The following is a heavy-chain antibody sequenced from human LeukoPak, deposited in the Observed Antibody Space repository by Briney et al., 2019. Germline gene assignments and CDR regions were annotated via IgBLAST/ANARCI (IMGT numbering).Heavy chain of an antibody. D-gene: IGHD6-19*01. CDR3: VGGIGWQPDY. CDR2: IRQDGREK. CDR1: PGITFSDYW. J-gene: IGHJ4*02. Sequence: GGSLRLSCAASPGITFSDYWMNWARQAPGKGLEWVAIIRQDGREKLYLDSVKGRFTISRDNAKSSVYLQINSLRAEDTAVYYCVGGIGWQPDYWGQGTLVTVSS. V-gene: IGHV3-7*03.